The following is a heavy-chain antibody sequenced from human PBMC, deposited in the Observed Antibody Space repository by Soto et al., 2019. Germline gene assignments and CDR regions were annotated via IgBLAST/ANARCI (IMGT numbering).Heavy chain of an antibody. D-gene: IGHD3-22*01. Sequence: QVQLQESGPGLVKPSGTLSLTCAVSGGSISSSNWWSWVRQPPGKGLEWIGEIYHSGSTNYNPSLKSRVTISVDKSKSQFSLKLSSVTAPATAVYYCARSPDSSGYYPRWYYYGMDVWGQGTTVTVSS. CDR1: GGSISSSNW. V-gene: IGHV4-4*02. J-gene: IGHJ6*02. CDR3: ARSPDSSGYYPRWYYYGMDV. CDR2: IYHSGST.